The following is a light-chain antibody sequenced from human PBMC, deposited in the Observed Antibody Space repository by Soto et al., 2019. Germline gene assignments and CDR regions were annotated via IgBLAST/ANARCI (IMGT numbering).Light chain of an antibody. V-gene: IGKV1-9*01. CDR2: AAS. Sequence: IQLTQSPSSLSASVGDRVTITCRASQGISGYLAWYQQKPGKAPNLLIYAASSLQSGVPPRFSGSGSGKEFTLTISSLQPEDFATYYCQQVNSYPLTFGGGTKVEI. CDR3: QQVNSYPLT. CDR1: QGISGY. J-gene: IGKJ4*01.